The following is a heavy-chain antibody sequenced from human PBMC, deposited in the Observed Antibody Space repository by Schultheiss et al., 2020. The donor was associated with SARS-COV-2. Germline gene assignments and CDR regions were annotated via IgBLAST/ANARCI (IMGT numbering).Heavy chain of an antibody. Sequence: ASVKVSCKASGGTFSSYAISWVRQATGQGLEWMGWMNPNSGNTGYAQKFQGRVTMTRDTSISTAYMELSRLRSDDTAVYYCARDRGRYYGDYGVADVWGQGTTVTVSS. D-gene: IGHD4-17*01. CDR3: ARDRGRYYGDYGVADV. CDR2: MNPNSGNT. CDR1: GGTFSSYA. V-gene: IGHV1-8*02. J-gene: IGHJ6*02.